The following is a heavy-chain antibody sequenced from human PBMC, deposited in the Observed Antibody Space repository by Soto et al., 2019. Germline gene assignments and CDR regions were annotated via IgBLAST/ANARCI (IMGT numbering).Heavy chain of an antibody. Sequence: ASVKVSCKASGYTFTGYGISWVRQAPGQGLEWMGWISAYNGNTNYAQKLQGRVTMTTDTSTSTAYMELRSLRSDDTAVYYCAREGIGDSSRYYYFDYWAQGTLVTVSS. CDR2: ISAYNGNT. CDR1: GYTFTGYG. CDR3: AREGIGDSSRYYYFDY. V-gene: IGHV1-18*01. J-gene: IGHJ4*02. D-gene: IGHD3-22*01.